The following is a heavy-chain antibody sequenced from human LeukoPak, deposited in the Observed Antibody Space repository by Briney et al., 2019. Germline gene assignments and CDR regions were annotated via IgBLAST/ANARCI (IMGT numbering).Heavy chain of an antibody. CDR2: ISSSGSTI. J-gene: IGHJ5*02. CDR1: GFTFSSYE. D-gene: IGHD6-13*01. CDR3: ARDGMAAAAGPELLNWFEP. V-gene: IGHV3-48*03. Sequence: GGSLRLSCAASGFTFSSYEMNWVRQAPGKGLEWVSYISSSGSTIYYADSVKGRFTIPRDNAKNSLYLQMNSLRAEDTAVYYCARDGMAAAAGPELLNWFEPWGQGTLVTVSS.